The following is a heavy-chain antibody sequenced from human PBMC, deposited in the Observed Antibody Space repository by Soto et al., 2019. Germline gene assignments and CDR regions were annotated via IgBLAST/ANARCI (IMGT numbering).Heavy chain of an antibody. CDR1: GLSFSVYA. J-gene: IGHJ4*01. CDR2: ISYDGRNK. CDR3: VRVPLSHGDQFYLDY. V-gene: IGHV3-30*04. D-gene: IGHD4-17*01. Sequence: GWYLRLSCAASGLSFSVYALHWVRQAPGKGLEWVSLISYDGRNKKYADSVKGRFTISRDNSKNVLYVQMDSLRSEDTAIYYCVRVPLSHGDQFYLDYLGHGTPVT.